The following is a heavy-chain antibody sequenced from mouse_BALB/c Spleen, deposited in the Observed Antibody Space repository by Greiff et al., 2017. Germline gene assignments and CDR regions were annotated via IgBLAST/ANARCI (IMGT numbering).Heavy chain of an antibody. J-gene: IGHJ3*01. CDR2: ISYSGST. V-gene: IGHV3-2*02. CDR1: GYSITSDYA. D-gene: IGHD2-2*01. CDR3: ARWLPFAY. Sequence: EVQLQESGPGLVKPSQSLSLTCTVTGYSITSDYAWNWIWQFPGNKLEWMGYISYSGSTSYNPSLKSRISITRDTSKNQFFLQLNSVTTEDTATYYCARWLPFAYWGQGTLVTVSA.